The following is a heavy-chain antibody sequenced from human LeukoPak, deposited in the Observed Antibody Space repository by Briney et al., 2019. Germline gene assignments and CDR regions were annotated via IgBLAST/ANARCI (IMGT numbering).Heavy chain of an antibody. CDR2: IDYAEST. CDR1: GGSIRSSGFY. V-gene: IGHV4-39*01. CDR3: VRQAGTRTNNWYYFDF. Sequence: PSETLSLTCTVSGGSIRSSGFYWGWIRQSPGKGLEWIGNIDYAESTYYNPSLKSRITLSADTSKNQLSLRPTSVTAADTAVYYCVRQAGTRTNNWYYFDFWSQGSLVSVSS. D-gene: IGHD1-1*01. J-gene: IGHJ4*02.